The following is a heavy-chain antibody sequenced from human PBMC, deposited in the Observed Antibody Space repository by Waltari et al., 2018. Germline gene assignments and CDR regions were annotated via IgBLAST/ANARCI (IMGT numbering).Heavy chain of an antibody. CDR3: AREGIGGGAFDI. CDR2: ISSGGSTI. V-gene: IGHV3-48*03. D-gene: IGHD3-16*01. Sequence: EVQLVESGGGLVQPGGSLRLSCAASGFTFSSYEMNWVRQAPGKGLEWVSYISSGGSTIYYADSVKGRFTISRDNAKNSLYLQMNSLRAEDTAVYYCAREGIGGGAFDIWGQGTMVTVSS. J-gene: IGHJ3*02. CDR1: GFTFSSYE.